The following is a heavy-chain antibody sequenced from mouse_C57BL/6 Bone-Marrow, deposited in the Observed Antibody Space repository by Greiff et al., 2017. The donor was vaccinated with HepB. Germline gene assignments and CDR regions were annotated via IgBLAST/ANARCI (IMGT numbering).Heavy chain of an antibody. CDR2: IYPGNSDT. Sequence: VQLQQSGTVLARPGASVKMSCKTSGYTFTSYWMHWVKQRPGQGLEWIGAIYPGNSDTSYNQKFKGKAKLTAVTSASTAYMELSSLTNEDSAVYYCTRGAATVVAKGFDYWGQGTTLTVSS. J-gene: IGHJ2*01. D-gene: IGHD1-1*01. V-gene: IGHV1-5*01. CDR1: GYTFTSYW. CDR3: TRGAATVVAKGFDY.